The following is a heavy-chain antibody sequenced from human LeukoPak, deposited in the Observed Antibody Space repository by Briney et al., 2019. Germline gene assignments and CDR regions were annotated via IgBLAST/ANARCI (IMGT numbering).Heavy chain of an antibody. D-gene: IGHD5-18*01. CDR2: IYHSGRT. J-gene: IGHJ3*02. CDR3: ARARGRGYSYGRDAFDI. CDR1: GYSISSGYY. V-gene: IGHV4-38-2*02. Sequence: KPSETLSLTCTVSGYSISSGYYWGWIRQPPGKGLEGIGSIYHSGRTYYNPSLKSRVTISVDTSKTQFSLKLSSVTAADTAVYYCARARGRGYSYGRDAFDIWGQGTMVTVSS.